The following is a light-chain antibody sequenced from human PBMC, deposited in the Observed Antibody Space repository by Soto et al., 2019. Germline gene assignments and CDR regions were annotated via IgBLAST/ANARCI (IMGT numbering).Light chain of an antibody. Sequence: IVMTHSRATLSVSPCEHVTLSSRASQSVPSRIAWYQQKPGQAPSLLIYGASTRATGVPDRFSGTGSGTDFTLTISRLEPEDFAVYYCQQYGSSPPVTFGQGTRLEIK. CDR1: QSVPSR. V-gene: IGKV3-20*01. CDR3: QQYGSSPPVT. J-gene: IGKJ5*01. CDR2: GAS.